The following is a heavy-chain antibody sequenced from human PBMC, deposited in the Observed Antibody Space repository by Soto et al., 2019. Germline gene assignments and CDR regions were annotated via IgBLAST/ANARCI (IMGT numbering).Heavy chain of an antibody. Sequence: GASVKVSCKASGGTFSSYAISWVRQAPGQGLEWVGGIIPIFGTANYAQKFQGRVTITADESTSTAYMELSSLRSEDTAVYYCARVAEYSSSPVDYYYGMDVWGQGTTVTVSS. CDR3: ARVAEYSSSPVDYYYGMDV. CDR1: GGTFSSYA. CDR2: IIPIFGTA. V-gene: IGHV1-69*13. D-gene: IGHD6-6*01. J-gene: IGHJ6*02.